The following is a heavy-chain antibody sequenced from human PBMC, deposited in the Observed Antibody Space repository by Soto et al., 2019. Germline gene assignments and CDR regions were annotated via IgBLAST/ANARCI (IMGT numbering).Heavy chain of an antibody. V-gene: IGHV1-46*01. J-gene: IGHJ6*02. CDR3: ARAVIYFGSGHYTVPASRMDV. CDR2: FNPSSGST. Sequence: APVKVSCKASGYTFTSYYMHWVRQAPGQGLEWMGIFNPSSGSTSHAQRLQGRVTMIRDTSTSTVYMELSSLRSEDTGVYYCARAVIYFGSGHYTVPASRMDVWGQGTTVTVSS. CDR1: GYTFTSYY. D-gene: IGHD3-3*01.